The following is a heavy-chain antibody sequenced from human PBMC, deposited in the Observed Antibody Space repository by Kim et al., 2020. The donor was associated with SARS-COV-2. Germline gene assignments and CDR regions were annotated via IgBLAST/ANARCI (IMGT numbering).Heavy chain of an antibody. CDR3: ARRVVVPAAGGWFDP. CDR1: GYSFTSYW. Sequence: GESLKISCKGSGYSFTSYWIDWVRQMPGKGLEWMGIIYPGDSDTRYSPSFQGQVTISADKSISTAYLQWSSLKASDTAMYYCARRVVVPAAGGWFDPWGQGTLVTVSS. CDR2: IYPGDSDT. D-gene: IGHD2-2*01. V-gene: IGHV5-51*01. J-gene: IGHJ5*02.